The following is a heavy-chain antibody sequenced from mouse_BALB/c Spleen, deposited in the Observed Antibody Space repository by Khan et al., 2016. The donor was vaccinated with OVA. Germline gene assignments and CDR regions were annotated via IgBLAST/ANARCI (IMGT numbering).Heavy chain of an antibody. D-gene: IGHD4-1*01. V-gene: IGHV3-2*02. J-gene: IGHJ4*01. Sequence: EVQLQESGPGLVKPSQSLSLTCTVTGYSITSDYAWNWIRQFPGNKLEWMGYISYSGSTTYNPSLKSRISITRDTSKDQFFLQFKSVTSEDTATYYRASELGRYYALDYWGQGTSVTVSS. CDR2: ISYSGST. CDR1: GYSITSDYA. CDR3: ASELGRYYALDY.